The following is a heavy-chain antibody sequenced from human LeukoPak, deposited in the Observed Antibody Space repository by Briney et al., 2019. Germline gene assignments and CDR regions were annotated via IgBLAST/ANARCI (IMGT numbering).Heavy chain of an antibody. D-gene: IGHD3-22*01. CDR1: GFTFSSYW. CDR2: INSDGSST. Sequence: GGSLRLSCAASGFTFSSYWMHWVRQAPGKGLVWVSRINSDGSSTSYADSVKGRFTISRDNAKNTLYLQMNSLRAEDTAVYYCAKGQYYYDSSGPPYYFDYWGQGTLVTVSS. J-gene: IGHJ4*02. V-gene: IGHV3-74*01. CDR3: AKGQYYYDSSGPPYYFDY.